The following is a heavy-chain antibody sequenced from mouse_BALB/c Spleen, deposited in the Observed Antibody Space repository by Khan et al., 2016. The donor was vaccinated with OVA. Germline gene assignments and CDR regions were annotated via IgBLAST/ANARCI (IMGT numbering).Heavy chain of an antibody. CDR3: TRSLVDYYAMDY. V-gene: IGHV5-9-3*01. Sequence: EVQLVESGGGVVKPGGSLKLSCSASAFTFSSFAMSWVRQTPERRLEWVATISTGGHYTFYPDSVKGRFTISRDNARNTLYLQMSSLRSEDTAIYYCTRSLVDYYAMDYWGQGTSVTVSS. CDR1: AFTFSSFA. D-gene: IGHD2-2*01. CDR2: ISTGGHYT. J-gene: IGHJ4*01.